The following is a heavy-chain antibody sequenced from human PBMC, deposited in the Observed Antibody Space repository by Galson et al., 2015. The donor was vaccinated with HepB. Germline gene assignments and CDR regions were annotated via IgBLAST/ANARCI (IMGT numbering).Heavy chain of an antibody. D-gene: IGHD3-10*01. V-gene: IGHV5-10-1*01. CDR3: ARHGPGYYGSGSYYQA. CDR2: IDPSDSYT. Sequence: QSGAEVKKPGESLRISCKGSGYSFTSYWISWVRQMPGKGLEWMGRIDPSDSYTNYSPSFQGHVTISADKSISTAYLQWSSLKASDTAMYYCARHGPGYYGSGSYYQAWGQGTLVTVSS. CDR1: GYSFTSYW. J-gene: IGHJ5*02.